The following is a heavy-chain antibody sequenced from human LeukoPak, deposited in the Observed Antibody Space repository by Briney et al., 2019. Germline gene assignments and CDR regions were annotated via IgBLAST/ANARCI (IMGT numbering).Heavy chain of an antibody. CDR2: IKKDGSDK. Sequence: PGGSLRLSCAASGFTFSDYWMSWVRQAPGKGLEWVANIKKDGSDKNYVDSVKGRFTISRDNAKNSLYLQMNSLRAEDTAVYYCAKAGGWFGELLQTSADNWFDPWGQGTLVTVSS. V-gene: IGHV3-7*03. D-gene: IGHD3-10*01. CDR3: AKAGGWFGELLQTSADNWFDP. J-gene: IGHJ5*02. CDR1: GFTFSDYW.